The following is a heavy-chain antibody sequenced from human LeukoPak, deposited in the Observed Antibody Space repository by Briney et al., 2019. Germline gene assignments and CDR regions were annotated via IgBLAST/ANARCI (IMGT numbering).Heavy chain of an antibody. CDR1: GYTFTGYY. D-gene: IGHD2-21*01. V-gene: IGHV1-2*02. Sequence: ASVKVSCKASGYTFTGYYMHWVRQGPGQGHELMGWINPNSGATDFAQEFQGRVTLTRDTSISTAYMELSSLRSDDTAVYYCARALGDYGYFDLWGRGTLVTVSS. J-gene: IGHJ2*01. CDR3: ARALGDYGYFDL. CDR2: INPNSGAT.